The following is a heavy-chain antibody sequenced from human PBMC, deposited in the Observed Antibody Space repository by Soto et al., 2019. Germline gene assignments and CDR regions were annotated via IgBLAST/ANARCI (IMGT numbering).Heavy chain of an antibody. V-gene: IGHV3-23*01. CDR1: GFIFSSYA. CDR3: AKTTDDWFSAFEI. J-gene: IGHJ3*02. CDR2: ISGSGTTA. Sequence: EVQLLESGGGLVQPGGSLRLSCAASGFIFSSYAMSWVRQAPGKGLEWVSAISGSGTTAYYADSVKGRFTFSRDNSKKTMYLQMNSLRAEDTAVYYCAKTTDDWFSAFEIWGQGTMVTVSS. D-gene: IGHD3-9*01.